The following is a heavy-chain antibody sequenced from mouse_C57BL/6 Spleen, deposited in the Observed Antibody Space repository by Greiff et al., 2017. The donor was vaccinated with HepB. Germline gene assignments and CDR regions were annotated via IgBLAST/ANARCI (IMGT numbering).Heavy chain of an antibody. CDR1: GYTFTSYW. CDR2: IHHSDSDT. J-gene: IGHJ2*01. CDR3: AIEDYGNQCCDY. D-gene: IGHD2-1*01. Sequence: QVQLKQPGAELVKPGASVKVSCKASGYTFTSYWMHWVKQRPDQGIELIGRIHHSDSDTNYTQKFKCTATLTVDKSSITAYMHLSSLTAEDSAVYYCAIEDYGNQCCDYWGQGTTLTVSS. V-gene: IGHV1-74*01.